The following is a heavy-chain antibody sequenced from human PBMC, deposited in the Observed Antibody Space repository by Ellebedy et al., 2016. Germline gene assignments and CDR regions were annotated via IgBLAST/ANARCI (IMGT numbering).Heavy chain of an antibody. V-gene: IGHV1-3*01. J-gene: IGHJ4*02. CDR1: GYTFTSYA. CDR2: INAGNGNT. Sequence: ASVKVSCKASGYTFTSYAMHWVRQAPGQRLEWMGWINAGNGNTKYSQKFQGRVTITRDTSASTAYMELSSLRSEDTAVYYCARVTRFGELLYEPPDYWGQGTLVTVSS. D-gene: IGHD3-10*01. CDR3: ARVTRFGELLYEPPDY.